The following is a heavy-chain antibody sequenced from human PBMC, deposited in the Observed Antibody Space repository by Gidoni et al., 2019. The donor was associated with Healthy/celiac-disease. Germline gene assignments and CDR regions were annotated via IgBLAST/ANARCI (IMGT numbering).Heavy chain of an antibody. V-gene: IGHV3-23*01. CDR3: AKSEWEPGYFDY. CDR1: VFPFSSYA. Sequence: EVQLLESGGGLVPPGGSLRLSCAASVFPFSSYAMSWVRQAPGKGLEWVSAMSVSGGRTYYADYVKGRFTISRDNSKNTLYLQMNSLRAEDTAVYYCAKSEWEPGYFDYWGQGTLVTVSS. CDR2: MSVSGGRT. J-gene: IGHJ4*02. D-gene: IGHD1-26*01.